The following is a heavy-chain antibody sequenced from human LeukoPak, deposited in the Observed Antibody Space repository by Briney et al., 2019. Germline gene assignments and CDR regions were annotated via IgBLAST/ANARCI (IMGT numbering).Heavy chain of an antibody. D-gene: IGHD6-19*01. J-gene: IGHJ4*02. CDR3: ARDPRYSSGWYDY. Sequence: SETLSLTCTVSGGSISSYYWNWIRQSAGKGLEWIGRIYTSGSTNYNPSLKSRVTMSVDTSKNQISLKLSFMTAADTAVYYCARDPRYSSGWYDYWGQGTLVTVSS. CDR1: GGSISSYY. V-gene: IGHV4-4*07. CDR2: IYTSGST.